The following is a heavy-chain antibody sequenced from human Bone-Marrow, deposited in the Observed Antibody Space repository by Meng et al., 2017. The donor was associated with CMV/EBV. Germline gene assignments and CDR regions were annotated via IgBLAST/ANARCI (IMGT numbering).Heavy chain of an antibody. D-gene: IGHD6-13*01. CDR1: GDTFSSYA. CDR2: IIPIFGTA. CDR3: AGGKQQLATYYYYYGMDV. J-gene: IGHJ6*02. Sequence: SVKVSCKASGDTFSSYAISWVRQAPGQGLEWMGGIIPIFGTANYAQKFQGRVTITADKSTSTAYMELSSLRSEDTAVYYCAGGKQQLATYYYYYGMDVWGQGTTVTVSS. V-gene: IGHV1-69*06.